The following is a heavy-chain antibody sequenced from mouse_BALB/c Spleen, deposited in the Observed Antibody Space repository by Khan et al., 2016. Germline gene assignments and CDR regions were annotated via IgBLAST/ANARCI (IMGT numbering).Heavy chain of an antibody. CDR1: GYSITSDYA. V-gene: IGHV3-2*02. CDR2: ISYSGTT. J-gene: IGHJ4*01. CDR3: ARWLDAMDY. Sequence: EVQLQESGPGLVKPSQSLSLTCTVTGYSITSDYAWNWIRQFPGNKLEWMGYISYSGTTTYNPSLKSRISITRAPSKNQFFLQLNSVTTEDTATYYCARWLDAMDYWGQGTSVTVSS. D-gene: IGHD2-2*01.